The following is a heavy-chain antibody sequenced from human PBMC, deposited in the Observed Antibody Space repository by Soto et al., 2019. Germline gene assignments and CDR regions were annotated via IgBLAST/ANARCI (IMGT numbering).Heavy chain of an antibody. Sequence: ASVKVSCKGSGYTFTSYGISWRRQAPGQGLEWMGWIGAYNGKTNYAQKLQGRVTMTSEASPSTGQKELRSLISADTAMYYFARYPYTGTDYSGQGTRGTGSS. CDR1: GYTFTSYG. J-gene: IGHJ4*02. CDR2: IGAYNGKT. D-gene: IGHD4-4*01. V-gene: IGHV1-18*04. CDR3: ARYPYTGTDY.